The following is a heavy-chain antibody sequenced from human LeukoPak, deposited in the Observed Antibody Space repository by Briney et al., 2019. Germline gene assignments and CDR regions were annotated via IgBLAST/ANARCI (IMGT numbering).Heavy chain of an antibody. CDR1: GGSFSGYY. CDR3: ARELKTNWFDP. D-gene: IGHD1-26*01. J-gene: IGHJ5*02. V-gene: IGHV4-34*12. Sequence: SETLSLTCAVYGGSFSGYYWNWIRQPPGKGLEWIGSIFHSGSTYYNPSLKSRVTISVDTSKNQFSLKLSSVTAADTAVYYCARELKTNWFDPWGQGTLVTVSS. CDR2: IFHSGST.